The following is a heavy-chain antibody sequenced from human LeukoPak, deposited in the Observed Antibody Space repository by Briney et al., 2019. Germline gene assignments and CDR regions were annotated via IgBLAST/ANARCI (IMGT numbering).Heavy chain of an antibody. CDR2: INHSGST. D-gene: IGHD6-19*01. CDR1: GGSFSGYY. CDR3: ARATYHSSGWYGAFDY. J-gene: IGHJ4*02. Sequence: PSETLSLTCAVYGGSFSGYYWSWIRQPPGKGLEWIGEINHSGSTNYNPSLKSRVTISVDTSKNQFSLKLGSVTAADTAVYYCARATYHSSGWYGAFDYWGQGTLVTVSS. V-gene: IGHV4-34*01.